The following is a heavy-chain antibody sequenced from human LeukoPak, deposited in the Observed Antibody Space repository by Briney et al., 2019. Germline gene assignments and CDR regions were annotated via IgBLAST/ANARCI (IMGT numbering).Heavy chain of an antibody. J-gene: IGHJ5*02. CDR1: GGSFSGYY. Sequence: SETLSLTCAVYGGSFSGYYWSWIRQPPGKGREWIGEINHSGSTNYNPSLTSRVTISVDTSKNQFSLKLSSVTAADTAVYYCARGRGRWVTTGWFDPWGQGTLVTVSS. CDR2: INHSGST. D-gene: IGHD4-17*01. V-gene: IGHV4-34*01. CDR3: ARGRGRWVTTGWFDP.